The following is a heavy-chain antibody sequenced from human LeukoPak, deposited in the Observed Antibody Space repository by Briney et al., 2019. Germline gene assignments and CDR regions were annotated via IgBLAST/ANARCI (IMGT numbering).Heavy chain of an antibody. CDR3: ARHRGMGSGLDY. CDR1: GFTFSSYS. D-gene: IGHD6-19*01. V-gene: IGHV3-21*01. Sequence: PGGSLRLSCAASGFTFSSYSMNWVRQAPGKGLEWVSSISSSSSYIYYADSVKGRFTISRDNAKNSLYLQMNSLRAEDTAVYYCARHRGMGSGLDYWGQGTLVTVSS. CDR2: ISSSSSYI. J-gene: IGHJ4*02.